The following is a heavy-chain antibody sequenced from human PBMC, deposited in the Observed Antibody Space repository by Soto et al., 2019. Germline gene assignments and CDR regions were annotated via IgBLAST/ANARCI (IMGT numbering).Heavy chain of an antibody. CDR2: MYNTGST. D-gene: IGHD2-21*02. J-gene: IGHJ6*02. Sequence: SETLSLTSTVSGCSISGCYWSWLRQPPGKGLEWIGYMYNTGSTVYNPSFKSRVTISVDTSKNQFSLKLNSVTAADTAVYYCARDLWGYCGTDCYPLDVWGQGTTVT. V-gene: IGHV4-59*01. CDR3: ARDLWGYCGTDCYPLDV. CDR1: GCSISGCY.